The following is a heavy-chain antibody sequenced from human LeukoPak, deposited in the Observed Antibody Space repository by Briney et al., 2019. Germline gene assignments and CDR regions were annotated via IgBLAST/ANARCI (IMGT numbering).Heavy chain of an antibody. V-gene: IGHV1-69*04. D-gene: IGHD3-10*01. CDR1: GGTFSSYA. CDR3: ARDRYYGSGSSDY. J-gene: IGHJ4*02. CDR2: IIPILGIA. Sequence: SVKVSCKASGGTFSSYAISWVRQAPGQGLEWMGRIIPILGIANYAQKFQGRVTITADKSTSTAYMELSSLRSEDTAVYYCARDRYYGSGSSDYWGQGTLVTVSS.